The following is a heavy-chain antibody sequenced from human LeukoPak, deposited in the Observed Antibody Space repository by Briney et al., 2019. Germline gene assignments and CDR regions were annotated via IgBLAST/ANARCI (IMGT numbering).Heavy chain of an antibody. V-gene: IGHV4-4*02. CDR3: ATGRYSSGWYVFDY. D-gene: IGHD6-19*01. Sequence: PSETLSLTCAVSGGSISSSNWWSWVRQPPGKGLEWIGEIYHSGSTNYNPSLKSRVTISVDKSKNQFSLKLSSATAADTAVYYCATGRYSSGWYVFDYWGQGTLVTVSS. CDR2: IYHSGST. CDR1: GGSISSSNW. J-gene: IGHJ4*02.